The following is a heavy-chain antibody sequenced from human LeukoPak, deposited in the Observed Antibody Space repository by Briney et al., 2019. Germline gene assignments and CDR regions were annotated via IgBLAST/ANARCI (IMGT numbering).Heavy chain of an antibody. J-gene: IGHJ4*02. D-gene: IGHD2-8*01. CDR1: GYTFTSYY. CDR2: INPSGGST. CDR3: ARDVNSGMVYATFDY. Sequence: ASVKVSCKASGYTFTSYYMHWVRQAPGQGLEGMGIINPSGGSTSYAQKFQGRVTMTRDTSTSTVYMELSSLRSEDTAVYYCARDVNSGMVYATFDYWGQGTLVTISS. V-gene: IGHV1-46*01.